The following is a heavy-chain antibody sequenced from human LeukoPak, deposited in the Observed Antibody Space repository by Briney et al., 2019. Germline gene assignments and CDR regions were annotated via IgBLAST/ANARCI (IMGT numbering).Heavy chain of an antibody. CDR2: IYPGDSDT. D-gene: IGHD1-1*01. Sequence: GESLKISCKGSGYSFTNYWIAWVRQMPGKGLEWMGTIYPGDSDTTYSPSFQGQVTISADRSISTAYLQWSSLKASDTAMYYCAGRRNVYYFDYWGQGTLVTVSS. CDR1: GYSFTNYW. CDR3: AGRRNVYYFDY. J-gene: IGHJ4*02. V-gene: IGHV5-51*01.